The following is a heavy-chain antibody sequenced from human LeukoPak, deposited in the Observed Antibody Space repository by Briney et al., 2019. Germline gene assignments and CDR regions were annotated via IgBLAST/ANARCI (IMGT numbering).Heavy chain of an antibody. CDR1: GGSISSNSYY. V-gene: IGHV4-39*07. J-gene: IGHJ4*02. CDR2: IYYSGST. CDR3: ARDQLRYGSGSYYFRGITADY. Sequence: PSETLSLTCTVSGGSISSNSYYWGWIRQPPGKGLEWIGSIYYSGSTYYNPSLKSRVTISVDTSKNQFSLKLNSVTAADTAVYYCARDQLRYGSGSYYFRGITADYWGQGTLVTVSS. D-gene: IGHD3-10*01.